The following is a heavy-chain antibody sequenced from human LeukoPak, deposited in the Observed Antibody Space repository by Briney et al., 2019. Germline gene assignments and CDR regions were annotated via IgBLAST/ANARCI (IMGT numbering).Heavy chain of an antibody. D-gene: IGHD3-22*01. V-gene: IGHV3-48*03. Sequence: PGGSLRLSCAASGFTFSSYEMNWVRQAPGKGLEWVSYISSSGSTIYYADSVKGRFTISRDNAKNSLYLQMNSLRAEDTAVYYYARVSSSGYGYWGQGTLVTVSS. CDR1: GFTFSSYE. CDR3: ARVSSSGYGY. CDR2: ISSSGSTI. J-gene: IGHJ4*02.